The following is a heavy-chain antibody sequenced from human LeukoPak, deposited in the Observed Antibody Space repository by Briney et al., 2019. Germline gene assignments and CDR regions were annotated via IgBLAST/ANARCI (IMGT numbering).Heavy chain of an antibody. Sequence: ASVKVSRKASGYTFTSYDINWVRQAPGQGLEWMGWMKPNSGNTGYAQKFQGRVTITRNTSISTAYMELSSLRSEDTAVYYCAIPTGYDSSGYYLDYWGQGTLVTVSS. D-gene: IGHD3-22*01. CDR3: AIPTGYDSSGYYLDY. V-gene: IGHV1-8*01. CDR1: GYTFTSYD. CDR2: MKPNSGNT. J-gene: IGHJ4*02.